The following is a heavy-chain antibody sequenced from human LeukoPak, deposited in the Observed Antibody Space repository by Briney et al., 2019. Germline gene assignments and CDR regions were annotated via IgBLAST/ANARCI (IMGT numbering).Heavy chain of an antibody. CDR2: ISSSGSTI. CDR3: AGYSSGWFGSFDI. V-gene: IGHV3-11*04. Sequence: GGSLRLSCAASGFTFSDYYMSWIRQAPGKGLEWVSYISSSGSTIYYADSVKGRFTISRDNAKNSLYLQMSSLRAKDTAVYYCAGYSSGWFGSFDIWGQGTMVTVSS. CDR1: GFTFSDYY. D-gene: IGHD6-19*01. J-gene: IGHJ3*02.